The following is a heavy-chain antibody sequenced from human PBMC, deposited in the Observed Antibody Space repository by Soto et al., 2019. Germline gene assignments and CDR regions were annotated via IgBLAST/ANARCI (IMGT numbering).Heavy chain of an antibody. Sequence: EVQLVESGGGLVQPGGSLRLSCAASGFSFSTYSMNWVRQAPGKGLEWVSYISSRSYTIYYIDSVKGRFTISRDNAKSSLYMKMNSLRDEDTAVYYCARGGSSSDNGMDVWGQGTTVTVSS. CDR1: GFSFSTYS. D-gene: IGHD6-6*01. V-gene: IGHV3-48*02. CDR3: ARGGSSSDNGMDV. J-gene: IGHJ6*02. CDR2: ISSRSYTI.